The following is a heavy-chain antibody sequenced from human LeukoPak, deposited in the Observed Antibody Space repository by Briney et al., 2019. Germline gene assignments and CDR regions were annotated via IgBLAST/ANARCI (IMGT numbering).Heavy chain of an antibody. J-gene: IGHJ4*02. CDR1: GGSISSGGYY. V-gene: IGHV4-31*03. CDR2: IYYSGST. Sequence: SSETLSLTCTVSGGSISSGGYYWSWIRQHPGKGLEWIGYIYYSGSTYYNPSFKSRVTISVDTSKNQFSLKLSSVTAADTAVYYCARDDDSSGYYSWGQGTLVTVSS. CDR3: ARDDDSSGYYS. D-gene: IGHD3-22*01.